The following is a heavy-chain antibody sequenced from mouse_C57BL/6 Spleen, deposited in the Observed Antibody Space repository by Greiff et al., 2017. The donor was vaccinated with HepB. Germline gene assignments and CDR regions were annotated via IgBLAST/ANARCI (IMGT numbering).Heavy chain of an antibody. CDR2: INPSTGGT. CDR3: ASEGTYYDYDGWYFDV. CDR1: GYSFTGYY. V-gene: IGHV1-43*01. Sequence: VQLQQSGPELVKPGASVKISCKASGYSFTGYYMHWVKQSSEKSLEWIGEINPSTGGTSYNQKFKGKATLTVDKSSSTAYMQLKSLTSEDSAVYYCASEGTYYDYDGWYFDVWGTGTTVTVSS. D-gene: IGHD2-4*01. J-gene: IGHJ1*03.